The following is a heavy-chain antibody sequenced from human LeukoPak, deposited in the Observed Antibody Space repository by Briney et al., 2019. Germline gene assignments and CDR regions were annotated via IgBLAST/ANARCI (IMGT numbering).Heavy chain of an antibody. CDR2: ISSSGSTI. D-gene: IGHD3-22*01. CDR1: GFTFSSYE. CDR3: ARVYDSSSSPSYNWFDP. J-gene: IGHJ5*02. Sequence: PGGSLRLSCAASGFTFSSYEMNWVRQAPGKGLEWVSYISSSGSTIYYADSVKGRFTISRDNARNSLYLQMNSLRAEDTVVYYCARVYDSSSSPSYNWFDPWGQGTLVTVSS. V-gene: IGHV3-48*03.